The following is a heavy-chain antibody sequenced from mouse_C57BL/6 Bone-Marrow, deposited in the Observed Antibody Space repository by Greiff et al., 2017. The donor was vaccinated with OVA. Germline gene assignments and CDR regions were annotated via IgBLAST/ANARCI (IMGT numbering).Heavy chain of an antibody. V-gene: IGHV5-9-1*02. CDR1: GFTFSSYA. CDR2: ISSGGDYI. J-gene: IGHJ3*01. CDR3: TRAYDSNSFAY. Sequence: EVQRVESGAGLVKPGGSLKLSCAASGFTFSSYAMSWVRQTPEKRLEWVAYISSGGDYIYYADTVKGRFTISRDNARNTLYLQMSSLKSEDTAMYYCTRAYDSNSFAYWGQGTLVTVSA. D-gene: IGHD2-5*01.